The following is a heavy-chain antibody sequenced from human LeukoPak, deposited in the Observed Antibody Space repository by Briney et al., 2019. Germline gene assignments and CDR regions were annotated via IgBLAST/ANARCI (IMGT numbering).Heavy chain of an antibody. CDR3: AKWGGSGSFQFFWFDP. D-gene: IGHD3-10*01. Sequence: GGSPRLSCAASGFTFSSYGMHWVRQAPGKGLEWVAFIRYDGSNKYYADSVKGRFTISRDNSKNTLYLQMNSLRAEDTAVYYCAKWGGSGSFQFFWFDPWGQGTLVTVSS. V-gene: IGHV3-30*02. J-gene: IGHJ5*02. CDR2: IRYDGSNK. CDR1: GFTFSSYG.